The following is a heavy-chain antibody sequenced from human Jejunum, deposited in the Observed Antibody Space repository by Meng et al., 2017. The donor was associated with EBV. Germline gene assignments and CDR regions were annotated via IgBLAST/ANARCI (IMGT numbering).Heavy chain of an antibody. CDR1: GASVNSDYCH. D-gene: IGHD1-14*01. CDR3: ARSRQAPGIKGWWFDY. J-gene: IGHJ4*02. Sequence: GPRLSNTLTPLALPCTLSGASVNSDYCHWKVVRAAPGQGLAWIGYLFYTGSTYYNPCLKSRVTISLGTSKEQYSLSLTSVTAADTAMYYGARSRQAPGIKGWWFDYWGQGNLVTVSS. V-gene: IGHV4-30-4*01. CDR2: LFYTGST.